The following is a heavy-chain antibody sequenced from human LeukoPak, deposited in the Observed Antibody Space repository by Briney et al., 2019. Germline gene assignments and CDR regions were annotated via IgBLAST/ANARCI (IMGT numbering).Heavy chain of an antibody. CDR2: INHSGST. V-gene: IGHV4-34*01. CDR3: ARSPLRIFSLRWFDP. D-gene: IGHD2-15*01. CDR1: GGSFSGYY. Sequence: SETLSLTCAVYGGSFSGYYWSWIRQPPGKGLEWIGEINHSGSTNYNPSLKSRVTISVDTSKNQFSLKLSSVTAADTAVYYCARSPLRIFSLRWFDPWGQGTQVTVSS. J-gene: IGHJ5*02.